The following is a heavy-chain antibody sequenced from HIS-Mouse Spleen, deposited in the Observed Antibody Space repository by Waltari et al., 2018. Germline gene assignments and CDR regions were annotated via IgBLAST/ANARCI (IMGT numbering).Heavy chain of an antibody. J-gene: IGHJ4*02. CDR3: ARSPSGSSWYDY. D-gene: IGHD6-13*01. CDR2: LNPNSVGT. V-gene: IGHV1-2*02. CDR1: GYTFTASY. Sequence: QVQLVQSGAEVKKPGASVKVSCKSSGYTFTASYMHCVRQAPGQGRGWMGWLNPNSVGTNDAQKFQGVVTMTRETSSSTAYMELSRLRSDDTDVYYCARSPSGSSWYDYWGQGTLVTVSS.